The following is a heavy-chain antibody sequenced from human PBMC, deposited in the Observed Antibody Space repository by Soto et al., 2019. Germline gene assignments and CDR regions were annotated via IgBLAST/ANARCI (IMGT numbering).Heavy chain of an antibody. D-gene: IGHD2-21*01. Sequence: QAHLVQSGAEVRKPGASVKVSCKTSGYRFTTYYIHWVRQAPGHGLEWMAIINPTGGSTNYAQKCRGRTTLTMDTSTSTVYMELSSLRSEDTAVYYCARDLAAGDLWGQGTLVTVSS. J-gene: IGHJ4*02. CDR3: ARDLAAGDL. V-gene: IGHV1-46*01. CDR1: GYRFTTYY. CDR2: INPTGGST.